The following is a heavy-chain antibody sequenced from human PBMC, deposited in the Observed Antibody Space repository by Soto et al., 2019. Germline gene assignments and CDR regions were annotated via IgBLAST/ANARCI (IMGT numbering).Heavy chain of an antibody. CDR3: ARVTTGYFDY. D-gene: IGHD2-21*02. J-gene: IGHJ4*02. Sequence: QVQLVQSGAEVKKPGSSVKVSCEASGGTFSSYTISWVRQAPGQGIEWMGRIIPILGIANYAQKFQGRVTITADKSTSTAYMELSSLRSEDTAVYYCARVTTGYFDYGGQGTLVTVSS. CDR1: GGTFSSYT. V-gene: IGHV1-69*02. CDR2: IIPILGIA.